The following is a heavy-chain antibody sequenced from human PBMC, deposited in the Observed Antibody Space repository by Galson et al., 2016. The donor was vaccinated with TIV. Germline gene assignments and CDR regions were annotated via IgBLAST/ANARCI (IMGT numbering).Heavy chain of an antibody. V-gene: IGHV3-9*01. CDR1: GFTFDAHA. Sequence: SGAEVKKPGGSLRLSCAGSGFTFDAHAMHWVRQAPGKGLEWVSSISWSSDSIGYADSVSGRFTISRDNAKNSLYLQMDSLRPEDTAFYYCVKDSVWHGYTYTFSYVDYWGQGTLVTVSS. CDR3: VKDSVWHGYTYTFSYVDY. CDR2: ISWSSDSI. D-gene: IGHD5-18*01. J-gene: IGHJ4*02.